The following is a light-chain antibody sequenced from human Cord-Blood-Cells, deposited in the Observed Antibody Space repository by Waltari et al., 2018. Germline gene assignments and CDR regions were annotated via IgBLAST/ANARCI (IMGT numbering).Light chain of an antibody. V-gene: IGKV1-39*01. CDR3: QQSYSTRLT. CDR1: QSISSY. Sequence: DIQMTQSPSSLSASVGDRVTITCRASQSISSYLNWYQQKPGKAPKLLIYAASSLQSGVPSRFSGIGSGTDFTLTISSLQPEDFATYYCQQSYSTRLTFGPGTKVDIK. CDR2: AAS. J-gene: IGKJ3*01.